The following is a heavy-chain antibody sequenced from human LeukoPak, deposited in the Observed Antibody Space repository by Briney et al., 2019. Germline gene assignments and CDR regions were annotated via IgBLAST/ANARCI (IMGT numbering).Heavy chain of an antibody. CDR3: ARDLGPYYYGSGKY. V-gene: IGHV1-18*01. CDR1: GGTFSSYA. D-gene: IGHD3-10*01. CDR2: ISAYNGNT. Sequence: ASVKVSCKASGGTFSSYAISWVRQAPGQGLEWMGWISAYNGNTNYAQKLQGRVTMTTDTYTSTAYMELRSLRSDDTAVYYCARDLGPYYYGSGKYWGQGTLVTVSS. J-gene: IGHJ4*02.